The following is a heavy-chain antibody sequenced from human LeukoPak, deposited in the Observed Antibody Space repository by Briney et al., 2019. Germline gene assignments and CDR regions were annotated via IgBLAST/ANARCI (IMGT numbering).Heavy chain of an antibody. CDR1: GVSLSSYF. Sequence: SETLSLTCTVSGVSLSSYFWTWVRQPAGKGLEWIGRIYSSGSTTYNPSLKSRVTMSVDTSRSQFSLNLTSVTAADTAVYYCASARGGSTVMVFDYWGQGALVTVSS. D-gene: IGHD3-10*01. J-gene: IGHJ4*02. V-gene: IGHV4-4*07. CDR2: IYSSGST. CDR3: ASARGGSTVMVFDY.